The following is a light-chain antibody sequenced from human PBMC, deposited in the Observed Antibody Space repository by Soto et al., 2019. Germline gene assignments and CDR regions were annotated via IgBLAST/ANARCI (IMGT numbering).Light chain of an antibody. Sequence: QSVVTQPPSVSGAPGQRVTISCIGSSSNIGSGYDVHWYQQLPGTAPKLLIYGNTNRPSGVPDRFSGSKSGTSASLAITGLQAEDEADYYCQSYDSSLSALVFGGGTQLTVL. CDR1: SSNIGSGYD. J-gene: IGLJ2*01. V-gene: IGLV1-40*01. CDR2: GNT. CDR3: QSYDSSLSALV.